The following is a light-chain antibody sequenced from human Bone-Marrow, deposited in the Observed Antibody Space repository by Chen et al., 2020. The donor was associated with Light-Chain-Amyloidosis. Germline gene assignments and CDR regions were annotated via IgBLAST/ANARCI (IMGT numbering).Light chain of an antibody. Sequence: QSALTQPASVSGSPGQSITISCTGTSSDVGGYNYVSWYQQHPGKAPKLMIYDVSNRPSGVSNRFSGSKSGNPASLTISGLQAEDEADYYCSSYTSSSTQVVFGGGTKLTVL. CDR3: SSYTSSSTQVV. CDR1: SSDVGGYNY. J-gene: IGLJ2*01. V-gene: IGLV2-14*01. CDR2: DVS.